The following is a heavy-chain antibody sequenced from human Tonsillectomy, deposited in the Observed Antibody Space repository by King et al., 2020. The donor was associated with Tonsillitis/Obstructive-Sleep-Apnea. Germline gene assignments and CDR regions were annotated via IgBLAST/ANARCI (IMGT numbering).Heavy chain of an antibody. CDR3: ARGSDSTGDRWFDH. Sequence: VQLVESGGGLVQPGGALRLSCAASGFTFSSYWMNWVRQAPGKGLEWVANIKQDGSEKNYVDSVKGRFTISRDNAKNSLYLQMSSLGVEDTAVYYCARGSDSTGDRWFDHWGQGTLVTVSS. J-gene: IGHJ5*02. CDR2: IKQDGSEK. D-gene: IGHD3-22*01. CDR1: GFTFSSYW. V-gene: IGHV3-7*04.